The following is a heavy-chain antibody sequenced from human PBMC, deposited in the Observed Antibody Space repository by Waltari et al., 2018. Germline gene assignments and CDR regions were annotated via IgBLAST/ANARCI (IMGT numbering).Heavy chain of an antibody. CDR2: INAGNGNT. D-gene: IGHD6-13*01. J-gene: IGHJ4*02. V-gene: IGHV1-3*01. Sequence: QVHLVQSGAEVKTPGASVKVSCKASGYTSTSYAMPWVRPAPGQRLEWMGWINAGNGNTKDSQKFQGRVTVTRDTSASTAYMERSSLRSEDTAVYYCARPPTYSSSWYSFDYWGQGTLVTVSS. CDR1: GYTSTSYA. CDR3: ARPPTYSSSWYSFDY.